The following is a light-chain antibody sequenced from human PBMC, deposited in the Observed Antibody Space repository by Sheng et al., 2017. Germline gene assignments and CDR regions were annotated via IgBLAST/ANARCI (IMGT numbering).Light chain of an antibody. CDR3: QQYNSYPWT. V-gene: IGKV1-5*03. CDR1: QTISSW. J-gene: IGKJ1*01. Sequence: DIQMTQSPSTLSASVGDRVTITCRASQTISSWLAWYQQKPGKAPKLLIYKAGSLETGVPSRFSGSGSGTEFTLTISSLQPDDFATYYCQQYNSYPWTFGQGTKVEIK. CDR2: KAG.